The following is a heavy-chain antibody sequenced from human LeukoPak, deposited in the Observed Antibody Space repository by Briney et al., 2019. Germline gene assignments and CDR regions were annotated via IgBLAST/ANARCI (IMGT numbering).Heavy chain of an antibody. CDR1: GYTFTSYY. CDR2: INPSGGST. D-gene: IGHD1-26*01. Sequence: ASVKVSCKASGYTFTSYYMHWVRQAPGQGLEWMGIINPSGGSTSYAQKFQGRVTMTRDTSTSTVYMELSSLRSEDTAVYYCARAAWWELPKAELDYWGQGTPVTVSS. CDR3: ARAAWWELPKAELDY. J-gene: IGHJ4*02. V-gene: IGHV1-46*01.